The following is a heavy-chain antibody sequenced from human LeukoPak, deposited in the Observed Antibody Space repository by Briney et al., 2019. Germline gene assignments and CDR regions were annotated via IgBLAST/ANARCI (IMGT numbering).Heavy chain of an antibody. D-gene: IGHD6-19*01. Sequence: GGSLRLSCAASGFTFSSYSMNWVRQAPGKGLEWVSSISSSSSYIYYADSVKGRFTISRDNAKNSLYLQMNSLRAEDTAVYYCARAQPCIAVAGTGYYYYGMDVWGQGTTVTVSS. CDR1: GFTFSSYS. CDR2: ISSSSSYI. V-gene: IGHV3-21*01. CDR3: ARAQPCIAVAGTGYYYYGMDV. J-gene: IGHJ6*02.